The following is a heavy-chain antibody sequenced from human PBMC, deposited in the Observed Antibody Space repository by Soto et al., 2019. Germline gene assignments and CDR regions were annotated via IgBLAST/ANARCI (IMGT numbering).Heavy chain of an antibody. Sequence: WETLSLTCAVSGYSISSGYYWGWIRQPPGKGLEWIGSIYHSGSSYYNPSLKSRVTISVDTSKNQFSLKLSPVTAADTAVYYCARAGCSGGSCYLFDYWGQGTLVTVSS. D-gene: IGHD2-15*01. CDR1: GYSISSGYY. CDR3: ARAGCSGGSCYLFDY. CDR2: IYHSGSS. J-gene: IGHJ4*02. V-gene: IGHV4-38-2*01.